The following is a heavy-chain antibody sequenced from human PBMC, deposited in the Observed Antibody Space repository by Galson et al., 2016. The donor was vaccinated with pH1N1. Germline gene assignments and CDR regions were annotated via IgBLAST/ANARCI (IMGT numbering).Heavy chain of an antibody. CDR1: GYTFMVYY. CDR3: ARILRTLVFDY. Sequence: SVKVSCKASGYTFMVYYVHWVRQAPGQGLEWMGWIDPNSGATTYAQKFQGRVTMTRDTSISTAYMELSRLTSDDTALYYCARILRTLVFDYWGQGTLVTVSS. CDR2: IDPNSGAT. V-gene: IGHV1-2*02. D-gene: IGHD3-9*01. J-gene: IGHJ4*02.